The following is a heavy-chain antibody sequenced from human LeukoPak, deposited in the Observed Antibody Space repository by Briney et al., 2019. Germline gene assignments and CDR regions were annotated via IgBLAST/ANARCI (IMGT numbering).Heavy chain of an antibody. V-gene: IGHV1-46*01. CDR1: GYTFTSYY. CDR2: INPSGGST. Sequence: ASVKVSCKASGYTFTSYYMHWVRQAPGQGLEWTGIINPSGGSTSYAQKFQGRVTMTRDTSTSTVYMELSSLRSEDTAVYYCARVGRGGYFDYWGQGTLVTVSS. D-gene: IGHD3-10*01. J-gene: IGHJ4*02. CDR3: ARVGRGGYFDY.